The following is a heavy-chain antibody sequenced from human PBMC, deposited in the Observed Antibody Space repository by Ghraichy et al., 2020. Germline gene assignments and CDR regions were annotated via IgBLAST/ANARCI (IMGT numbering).Heavy chain of an antibody. CDR1: GGSFSRYT. CDR2: IIPLLGSP. J-gene: IGHJ4*02. CDR3: ARDLTGYNVFDY. Sequence: SVKVSCKASGGSFSRYTISWVRQAPGQGLEWVGGIIPLLGSPHYAQNFQGRVTITADKSTSTAYMELNSLRSEDTAMYYCARDLTGYNVFDYWGQGTLVTVSS. V-gene: IGHV1-69*10. D-gene: IGHD5-24*01.